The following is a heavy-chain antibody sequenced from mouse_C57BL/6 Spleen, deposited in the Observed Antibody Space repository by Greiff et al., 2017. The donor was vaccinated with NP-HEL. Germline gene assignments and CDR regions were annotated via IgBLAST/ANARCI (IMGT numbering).Heavy chain of an antibody. V-gene: IGHV1-18*01. CDR2: INPNNGGT. D-gene: IGHD2-10*02. CDR3: ATSERYGNGWGAMDY. Sequence: VQLQQSGPELVKPGASVKIPCKASGYTFTDYNMDWVKQSHGKSLEWIGDINPNNGGTIYNQKFKGKATLTVDKSSSTAYMELRSLTSEDTAVYYCATSERYGNGWGAMDYWGQGTSVTVSS. CDR1: GYTFTDYN. J-gene: IGHJ4*01.